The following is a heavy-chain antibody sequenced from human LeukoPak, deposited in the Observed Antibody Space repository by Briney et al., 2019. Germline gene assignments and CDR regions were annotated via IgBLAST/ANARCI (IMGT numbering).Heavy chain of an antibody. CDR3: ARGVTIFGVDN. CDR2: ISYDGSNK. Sequence: GGSLRLSCAASGFTFSSYAMHWVRQAPGKGLEWVAVISYDGSNKYYADSVKGRFTISRDNSKNTLYLQMNSLRAEDTAVYYCARGVTIFGVDNWGQGTLVTVSS. V-gene: IGHV3-30-3*01. J-gene: IGHJ4*02. D-gene: IGHD3-3*01. CDR1: GFTFSSYA.